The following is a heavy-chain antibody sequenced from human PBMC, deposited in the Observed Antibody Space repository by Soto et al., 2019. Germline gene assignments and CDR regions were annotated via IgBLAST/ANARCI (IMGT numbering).Heavy chain of an antibody. CDR3: ARVGVKQWLALVAGDDY. D-gene: IGHD6-19*01. V-gene: IGHV1-18*01. CDR1: GYTFTSYG. Sequence: QVPLVQSGAEVKKPGASVKVSCKASGYTFTSYGISWVRQAPGQGLEWMGWISGYNGNTNYAQKLQGRVTMTTDTSTSTAYMELRSLRSDDTAVYYCARVGVKQWLALVAGDDYWGQGTLVTVSS. CDR2: ISGYNGNT. J-gene: IGHJ4*02.